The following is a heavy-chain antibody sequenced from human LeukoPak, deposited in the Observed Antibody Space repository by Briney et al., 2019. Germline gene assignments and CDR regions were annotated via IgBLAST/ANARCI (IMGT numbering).Heavy chain of an antibody. D-gene: IGHD3-3*01. CDR1: GFTFSSYW. J-gene: IGHJ4*02. Sequence: GGSLRLSCAASGFTFSSYWMSWVRQAPGKGLEWVANIKQDGSEKYYVDSVKGRFTISRDNAKNSLYLQINSLRAEDTAVYYCARVPGGITIFGVDPYGGFDYWGQGTLVTVSS. CDR3: ARVPGGITIFGVDPYGGFDY. CDR2: IKQDGSEK. V-gene: IGHV3-7*01.